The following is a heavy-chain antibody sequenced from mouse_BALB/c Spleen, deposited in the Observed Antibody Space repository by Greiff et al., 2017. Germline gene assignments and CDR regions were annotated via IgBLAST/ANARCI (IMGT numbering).Heavy chain of an antibody. CDR1: GYSITSGYY. CDR3: AKLTGTLYYAMDY. V-gene: IGHV3-6*02. Sequence: EVQLQQSGPGLVKPSQSLSLTCSVTGYSITSGYYWNWIRQFPGNKLEWMGYISYDGSNNYNPSLKNRISITRDTSKNQFFLKLNSVTTEDTATYYCAKLTGTLYYAMDYWGQGTSVTVSS. J-gene: IGHJ4*01. D-gene: IGHD4-1*01. CDR2: ISYDGSN.